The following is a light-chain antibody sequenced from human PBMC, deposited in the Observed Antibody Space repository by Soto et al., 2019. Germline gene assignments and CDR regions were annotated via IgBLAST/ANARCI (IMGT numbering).Light chain of an antibody. CDR3: QSFDSSLSAWV. CDR2: GNS. Sequence: QSALTQPPSVSGAPGQRVTISCTGSSSNIGAGYDVQWYQQLPGTAPKLLIYGNSNRPSGVPDRFSGSKSGTSASLAITGLQAEDEADYYCQSFDSSLSAWVFGGGTKVTVL. V-gene: IGLV1-40*01. J-gene: IGLJ3*02. CDR1: SSNIGAGYD.